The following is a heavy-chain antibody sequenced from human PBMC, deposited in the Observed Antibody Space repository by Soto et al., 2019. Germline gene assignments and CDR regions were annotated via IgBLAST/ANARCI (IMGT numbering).Heavy chain of an antibody. CDR3: ARGPSCGGDCYLFDY. J-gene: IGHJ4*02. CDR1: GYTFTSYY. Sequence: QVQLVQSGAEVTKPGASVKLSCKASGYTFTSYYIHWVRQAPGQGLEWVAMINPGGGRTKNAQMFQGRVTLTRETSTGTVDMELSSLTSADTAVYYCARGPSCGGDCYLFDYWGQGALGTVSS. D-gene: IGHD2-21*02. CDR2: INPGGGRT. V-gene: IGHV1-46*01.